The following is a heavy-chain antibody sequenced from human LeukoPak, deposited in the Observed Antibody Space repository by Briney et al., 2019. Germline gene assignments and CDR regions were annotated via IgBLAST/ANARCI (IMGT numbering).Heavy chain of an antibody. CDR1: GFTLSIYE. CDR3: ARDLAHSYYGIDV. Sequence: GGSLRLSRASSGFTLSIYEMNWVSHAPGRGLVWGSYISSSGSNIYYADCVEGRFTISRDNAKNSLYLQMNSQRAEDTAVYYCARDLAHSYYGIDVWGQGTTVTVSS. J-gene: IGHJ6*02. V-gene: IGHV3-48*03. CDR2: ISSSGSNI. D-gene: IGHD2-15*01.